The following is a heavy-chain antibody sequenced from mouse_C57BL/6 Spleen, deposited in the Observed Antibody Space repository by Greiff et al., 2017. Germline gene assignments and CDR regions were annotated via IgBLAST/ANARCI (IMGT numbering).Heavy chain of an antibody. Sequence: VQLQQSGAELVRPGASVTLSCKASGYTFTDYEMHWVKQTPVHGLEWIGAIDPETGGTAYNQKFKGKAILTADKSSSTAYMELRSLTSEDSAVYYCTRSLYYGNYFDYWGQGTTLTVSS. CDR3: TRSLYYGNYFDY. CDR1: GYTFTDYE. J-gene: IGHJ2*01. D-gene: IGHD2-1*01. CDR2: IDPETGGT. V-gene: IGHV1-15*01.